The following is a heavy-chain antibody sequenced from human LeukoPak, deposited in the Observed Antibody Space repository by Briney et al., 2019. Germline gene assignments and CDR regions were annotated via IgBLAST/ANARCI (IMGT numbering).Heavy chain of an antibody. CDR1: GYTFTSSD. Sequence: ASVKVSCKASGYTFTSSDINWVRQATGQGLEWMGWMNPNSGNTDYAQKFQGRVTMTRNTSISTAYMELSSLRSEDTAVYYCARARLSGYSSGWGKDAFDIWGQGTMVTVSS. CDR3: ARARLSGYSSGWGKDAFDI. D-gene: IGHD6-19*01. V-gene: IGHV1-8*01. CDR2: MNPNSGNT. J-gene: IGHJ3*02.